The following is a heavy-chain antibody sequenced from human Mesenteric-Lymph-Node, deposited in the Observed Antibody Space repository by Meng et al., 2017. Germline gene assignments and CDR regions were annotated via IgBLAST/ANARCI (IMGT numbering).Heavy chain of an antibody. CDR3: ARDHGFLNWFDP. V-gene: IGHV3-21*06. J-gene: IGHJ5*02. D-gene: IGHD2/OR15-2a*01. Sequence: GESLMIPCAASGFTFSSYGMHWVRQPPGQGLEWIATISPTCGSLHYADSVKCRFSISRDNAKLSLSLQRNSLRVEDTAVYYCARDHGFLNWFDPWGQGTLVTVSS. CDR2: ISPTCGSL. CDR1: GFTFSSYG.